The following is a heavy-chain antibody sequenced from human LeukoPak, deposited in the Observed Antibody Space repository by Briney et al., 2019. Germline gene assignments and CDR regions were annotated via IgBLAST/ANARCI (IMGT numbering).Heavy chain of an antibody. D-gene: IGHD6-19*01. J-gene: IGHJ4*02. CDR3: ARETMLAGFASGLGFNY. V-gene: IGHV4-59*01. CDR2: IHGSGYS. Sequence: SETLSLTCTVSGASISSWYWSWIRQPPGKGLEWIGNIHGSGYSNYNPSLKSRLSMSLDTSRNQFSLNLTSVTAADTAIYYCARETMLAGFASGLGFNYWGQGILVIVSS. CDR1: GASISSWY.